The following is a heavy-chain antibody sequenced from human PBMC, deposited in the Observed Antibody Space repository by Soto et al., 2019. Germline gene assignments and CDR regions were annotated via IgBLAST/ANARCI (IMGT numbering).Heavy chain of an antibody. V-gene: IGHV4-34*01. Sequence: SXTLSLTCAVYGGSLSGYYWSWIRQPPVNGLEWIGEINHSGSTNYNPSLKSRVTMSVDTSKNQFSLKLSSVTAADTAVYYCARERGVLLWFGELNWFDPWGQGTLVTVSS. CDR2: INHSGST. CDR1: GGSLSGYY. CDR3: ARERGVLLWFGELNWFDP. D-gene: IGHD3-10*01. J-gene: IGHJ5*02.